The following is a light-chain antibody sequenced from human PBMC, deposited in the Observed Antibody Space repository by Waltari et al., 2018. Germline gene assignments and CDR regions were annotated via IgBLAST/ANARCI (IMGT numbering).Light chain of an antibody. CDR1: QSVRSN. J-gene: IGKJ2*01. CDR3: QQRSNWPHT. CDR2: DAS. Sequence: EIVLTQSPVTLSLSPGERATLSCRASQSVRSNLAWYQQKPGQAPSLLIYDASTRATGIQARFSGSGSGTDFTLTISSLEPEDFALYYCQQRSNWPHTFGQGTKVEI. V-gene: IGKV3-11*01.